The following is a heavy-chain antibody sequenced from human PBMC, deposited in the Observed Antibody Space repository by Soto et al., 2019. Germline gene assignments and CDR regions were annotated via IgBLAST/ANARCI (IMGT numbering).Heavy chain of an antibody. V-gene: IGHV3-23*01. J-gene: IGHJ6*02. CDR1: GFTFNIYA. Sequence: GGSLRLSCAASGFTFNIYAMSWVRQAPGKGLEWVSAISGSGGGTYYADSVKGRFTVSRDNGKNSLFLQMNSLRDEDTAVYYCARVVVVIPPGYYYAMDVWGQGTTVTVSS. CDR3: ARVVVVIPPGYYYAMDV. D-gene: IGHD3-22*01. CDR2: ISGSGGGT.